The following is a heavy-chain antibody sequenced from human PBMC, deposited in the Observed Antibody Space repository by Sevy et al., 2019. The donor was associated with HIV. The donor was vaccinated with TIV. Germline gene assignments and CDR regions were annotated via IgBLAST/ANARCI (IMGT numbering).Heavy chain of an antibody. CDR2: IYFSGST. V-gene: IGHV4-59*01. Sequence: SETLSLTCTVSGGSISNYYWSWIRQPPGKGLEWIGYIYFSGSTNYNPSLKSRVTISVDMSKKQFSLKLSSVTAADTAVYYCARFPSGWYGAFDYWGHGTLVTVSS. CDR3: ARFPSGWYGAFDY. D-gene: IGHD6-19*01. J-gene: IGHJ4*01. CDR1: GGSISNYY.